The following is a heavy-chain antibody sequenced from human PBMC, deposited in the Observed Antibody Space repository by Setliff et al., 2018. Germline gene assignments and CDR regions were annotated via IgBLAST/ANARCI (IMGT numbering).Heavy chain of an antibody. CDR2: IWYDGSNK. V-gene: IGHV3-30*02. D-gene: IGHD3-22*01. CDR3: AKVVTYYYESSGFYYGTNYVDC. CDR1: GFTFSTYG. Sequence: GGSLRLSCAASGFTFSTYGMHWVRQAPGKGLEWVAFIWYDGSNKYYVDSVKGRFTVSRDNSKDTLYLQMNSLRAEDTAVYYCAKVVTYYYESSGFYYGTNYVDCWGQGTQVTVSS. J-gene: IGHJ4*02.